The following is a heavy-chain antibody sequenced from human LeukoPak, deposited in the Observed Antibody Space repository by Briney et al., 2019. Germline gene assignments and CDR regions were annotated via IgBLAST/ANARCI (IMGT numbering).Heavy chain of an antibody. J-gene: IGHJ4*02. Sequence: GGSLRLSCAASGFSFSRYSLSWVRQAPGKGLEWISSISSSTTYIYYADSLKGRFTISRDNAKNSLYLQMNSLRAEDTAVYYCARGNDYPDYWGQGTLVTVSS. CDR2: ISSSTTYI. D-gene: IGHD4-11*01. V-gene: IGHV3-21*01. CDR3: ARGNDYPDY. CDR1: GFSFSRYS.